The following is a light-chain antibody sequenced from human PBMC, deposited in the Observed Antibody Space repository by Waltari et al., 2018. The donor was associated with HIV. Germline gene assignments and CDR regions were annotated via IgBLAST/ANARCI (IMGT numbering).Light chain of an antibody. Sequence: QSVLTQPPSASGTPGQRITISCSGSSSKIGNNYVHWYQHLPGTAPKLLIYRNNQRASGFPDRFPGSKSGTSASRAISGLRSEDEADYYCVTWADRSSGPVVFGGGTKVTVL. J-gene: IGLJ2*01. CDR3: VTWADRSSGPVV. CDR1: SSKIGNNY. V-gene: IGLV1-47*01. CDR2: RNN.